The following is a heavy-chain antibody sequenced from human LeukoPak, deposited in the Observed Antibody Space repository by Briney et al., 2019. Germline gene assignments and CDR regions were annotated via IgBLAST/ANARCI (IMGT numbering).Heavy chain of an antibody. CDR2: ISSSGSTI. V-gene: IGHV3-11*04. Sequence: KPGGSLRLSCAAPGFTFSDYYMSWIRQAPGKGLEWVSYISSSGSTIYYADSVKGRFTISRDNAKNSLYLQMNSLRAEDTAVYYCARDRGYCSSGSCYSFDYWGQGTLVTVSS. D-gene: IGHD2-15*01. J-gene: IGHJ4*02. CDR3: ARDRGYCSSGSCYSFDY. CDR1: GFTFSDYY.